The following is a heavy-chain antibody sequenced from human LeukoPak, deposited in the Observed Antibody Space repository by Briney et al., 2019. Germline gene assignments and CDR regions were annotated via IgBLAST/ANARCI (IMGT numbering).Heavy chain of an antibody. Sequence: XLSLXXXVSXGXISSGGXYWSWIRQHPGKGLEWIGYIYYSGSTYYNPSLKSRVTISVDTSKNQFSLKLSSVTAADTAVYYCARDGDGSYAFDIWGQGTMVTVSS. CDR2: IYYSGST. CDR1: XGXISSGGXY. D-gene: IGHD3-10*01. J-gene: IGHJ3*02. V-gene: IGHV4-31*02. CDR3: ARDGDGSYAFDI.